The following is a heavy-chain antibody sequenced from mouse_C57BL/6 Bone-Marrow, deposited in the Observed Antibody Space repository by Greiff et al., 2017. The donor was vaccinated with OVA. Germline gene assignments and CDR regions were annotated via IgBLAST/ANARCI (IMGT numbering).Heavy chain of an antibody. J-gene: IGHJ2*01. D-gene: IGHD2-5*01. V-gene: IGHV1-81*01. CDR3: AYSNYYFDY. Sequence: QVQLKESGAELARPGASVKLSCKASGYTFTSYGISWVKQRTGQGLEWIGEIYPRSGNTYYNEKFKGKATLTADKSSSTAYMELRSLTSEDSAVYFCAYSNYYFDYWGQGTTLTVSS. CDR1: GYTFTSYG. CDR2: IYPRSGNT.